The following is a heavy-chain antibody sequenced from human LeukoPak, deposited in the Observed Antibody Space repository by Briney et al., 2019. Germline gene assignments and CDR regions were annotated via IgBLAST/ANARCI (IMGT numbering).Heavy chain of an antibody. CDR1: GFTFSSYW. J-gene: IGHJ6*02. CDR3: AKEMTTVTTLYGMDV. Sequence: GGSLRLSCAASGFTFSSYWMSWVRQAPGKGLEWVANIKQDGSEKYYVDSVKGRFTISRDNAKNSLYLQMNSLRAEDTAVYYCAKEMTTVTTLYGMDVWGQGTTVTVSS. D-gene: IGHD4-17*01. V-gene: IGHV3-7*03. CDR2: IKQDGSEK.